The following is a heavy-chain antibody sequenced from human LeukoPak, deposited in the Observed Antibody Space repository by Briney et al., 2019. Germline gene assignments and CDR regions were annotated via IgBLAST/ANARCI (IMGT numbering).Heavy chain of an antibody. Sequence: SETLSLTCTVSGGSISSSSYYWGWIRQPPGKGLEWIGSIYYSGSTYYNPSLKSRVTISVGTSKNQFSLKLSSVTAADTAVNYCARDAPADYYYDSSGYYGFDPWGQGTLVTVPS. V-gene: IGHV4-39*07. CDR2: IYYSGST. CDR3: ARDAPADYYYDSSGYYGFDP. J-gene: IGHJ5*02. D-gene: IGHD3-22*01. CDR1: GGSISSSSYY.